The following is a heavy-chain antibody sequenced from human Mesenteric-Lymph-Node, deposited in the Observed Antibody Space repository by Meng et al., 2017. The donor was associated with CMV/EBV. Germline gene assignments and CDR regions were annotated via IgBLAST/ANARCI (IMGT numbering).Heavy chain of an antibody. Sequence: SCAVSGFTVGTNYMSWVRQAPGKRLERVAIIYNDGRAFYPDSVKGRFTISRDNSKNTLYLQISSLRAEDTAVYYCARDSSGWGFYDYWGQGILVTVSS. CDR1: GFTVGTNY. CDR2: IYNDGRA. D-gene: IGHD2-21*01. CDR3: ARDSSGWGFYDY. V-gene: IGHV3-53*01. J-gene: IGHJ4*02.